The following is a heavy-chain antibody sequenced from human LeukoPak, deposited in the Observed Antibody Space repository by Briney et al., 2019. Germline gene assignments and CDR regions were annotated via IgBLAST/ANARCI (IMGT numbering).Heavy chain of an antibody. CDR1: GFTFGDYS. CDR2: ISSSGGAI. Sequence: PGGSLRLSCAASGFTFGDYSINWVRQAPGKGLEWVSYISSSGGAIDNADSVKGRFTISRDNAKNSLYLQMNSLRAEDTAVYYCATYYYDSLYWGQGTLVTVSS. V-gene: IGHV3-48*01. J-gene: IGHJ1*01. CDR3: ATYYYDSLY. D-gene: IGHD3-22*01.